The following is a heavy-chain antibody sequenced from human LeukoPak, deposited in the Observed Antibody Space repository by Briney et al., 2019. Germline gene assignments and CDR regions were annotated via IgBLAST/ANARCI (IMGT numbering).Heavy chain of an antibody. D-gene: IGHD6-19*01. CDR3: ARVSEYSRGWHPFDY. J-gene: IGHJ4*02. CDR1: GGTFSSYA. CDR2: IIPIFGTA. Sequence: SVKVSCKASGGTFSSYAISWVRQAPGQGLEWMGRIIPIFGTANYAQKFQGRVTITTDESTSTAYMELSSLRSEDTAVYYCARVSEYSRGWHPFDYWGQGTLVTVSS. V-gene: IGHV1-69*05.